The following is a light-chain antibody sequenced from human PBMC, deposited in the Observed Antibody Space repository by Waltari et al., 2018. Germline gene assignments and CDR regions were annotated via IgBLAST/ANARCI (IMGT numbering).Light chain of an antibody. Sequence: DIVMTQSPDSLAVSLCERATINCKSRQSVLYSSNNNNYLAWYQQKPGQRPKLLIYWASTRESGVPDRFSGSGSGTDFTLTISSLQAEDVAVYYCQQYYSTLYTFGQGTKLEIK. J-gene: IGKJ2*01. CDR1: QSVLYSSNNNNY. CDR3: QQYYSTLYT. V-gene: IGKV4-1*01. CDR2: WAS.